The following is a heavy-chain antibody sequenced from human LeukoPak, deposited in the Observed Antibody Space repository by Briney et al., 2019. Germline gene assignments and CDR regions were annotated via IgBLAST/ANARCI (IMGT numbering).Heavy chain of an antibody. J-gene: IGHJ4*02. D-gene: IGHD1-20*01. CDR3: ARSNWYEYFDN. Sequence: SETLSLTCTASGVSIGSYYWSWIRQPPGKGLEWIGYVYTSGSTNYNPSFKSRVTISADTTKNQYSLRLTSVTAADTALYYSARSNWYEYFDNWGQGTLVTVSS. V-gene: IGHV4-4*09. CDR2: VYTSGST. CDR1: GVSIGSYY.